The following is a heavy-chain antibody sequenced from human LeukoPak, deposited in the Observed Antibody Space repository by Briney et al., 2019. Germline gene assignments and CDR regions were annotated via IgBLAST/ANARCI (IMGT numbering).Heavy chain of an antibody. CDR1: GGSISSSSYY. CDR2: IYYTGST. D-gene: IGHD6-19*01. CDR3: ARRYSYSSLPDY. J-gene: IGHJ4*02. Sequence: SETLSLTCTVSGGSISSSSYYWGWIRQPPGKGLEWIGSIYYTGSTYYNPSLKSRVTISVDTSKNQFSLKLSSVTAADTAVYYCARRYSYSSLPDYWGPGTLVTVSS. V-gene: IGHV4-39*01.